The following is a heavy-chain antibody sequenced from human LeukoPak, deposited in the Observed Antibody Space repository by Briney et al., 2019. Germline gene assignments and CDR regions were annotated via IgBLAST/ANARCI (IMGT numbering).Heavy chain of an antibody. CDR2: INHSGST. V-gene: IGHV4-34*01. CDR3: ARRLFWSGYYDRDSGFDY. CDR1: GGSFSGYY. Sequence: SETLSLTCAVYGGSFSGYYWSWIRQPPGKGLEWIGEINHSGSTNYNPSLKSRVTISVDTSKNQFSLKLSSVTAADTAVYYCARRLFWSGYYDRDSGFDYWGQGTLVTVSS. D-gene: IGHD3-3*01. J-gene: IGHJ4*02.